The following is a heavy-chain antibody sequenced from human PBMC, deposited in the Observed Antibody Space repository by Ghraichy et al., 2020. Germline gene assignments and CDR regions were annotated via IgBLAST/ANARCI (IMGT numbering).Heavy chain of an antibody. V-gene: IGHV4-61*08. CDR3: TRDWGEGYCSSTSCYHGMEV. CDR2: GYYSGST. D-gene: IGHD2-2*01. J-gene: IGHJ6*02. CDR1: GGSVSSAAHY. Sequence: SETLSLTCTVSGGSVSSAAHYWTWIRQPPGKGLEWIGYGYYSGSTSYNPSLKSRVTILVDMSKNQFSLKLSSVTAADTTVYYCTRDWGEGYCSSTSCYHGMEVSGQGTTVTVSS.